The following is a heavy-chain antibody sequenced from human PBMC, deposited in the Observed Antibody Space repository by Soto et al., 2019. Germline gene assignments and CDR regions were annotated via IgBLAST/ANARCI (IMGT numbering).Heavy chain of an antibody. CDR1: GGSISSSSYY. CDR2: IYYSGST. CDR3: ASEYDILTGYTGT. Sequence: QLQLQESGPGLVKPSETLSLTYTVSGGSISSSSYYWGWIRQPPGKGLEWIGSIYYSGSTYYNPSLKSRVTISVDTSKNQFSLKLSSVTAADTAVYYCASEYDILTGYTGTWGQGTLVTVSS. J-gene: IGHJ5*02. D-gene: IGHD3-9*01. V-gene: IGHV4-39*01.